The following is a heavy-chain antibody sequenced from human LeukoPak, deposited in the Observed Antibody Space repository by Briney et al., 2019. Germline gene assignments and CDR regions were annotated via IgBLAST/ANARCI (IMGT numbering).Heavy chain of an antibody. CDR3: ARKFSVWIYYFDY. CDR1: GGSISSSSYY. D-gene: IGHD6-19*01. V-gene: IGHV4-39*07. Sequence: SETLSLTCTVSGGSISSSSYYWGWIRQPPGKGLEWIGSIYYSGSTYYNPSLKSRVTISVDKSKNQFSLKLSSVTAADTAVYYCARKFSVWIYYFDYWGQGTLVTVSS. CDR2: IYYSGST. J-gene: IGHJ4*02.